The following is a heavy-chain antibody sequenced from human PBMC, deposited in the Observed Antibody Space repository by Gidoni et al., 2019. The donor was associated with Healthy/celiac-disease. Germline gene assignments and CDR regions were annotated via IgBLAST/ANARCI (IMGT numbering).Heavy chain of an antibody. CDR1: GFPFGDYA. CDR3: SLVLRFAVGDYPHAFDI. D-gene: IGHD3-3*01. Sequence: EVQLVESGGGLVQPGRSLSLSCTASGFPFGDYAMSWVRQAPGKGLEWVGFIRRKAYGGTTEYAASVKGRFTISRDDSKSIAYLQMNSLKTEDTAVYYCSLVLRFAVGDYPHAFDIWGQGTMVTVSS. CDR2: IRRKAYGGTT. V-gene: IGHV3-49*04. J-gene: IGHJ3*02.